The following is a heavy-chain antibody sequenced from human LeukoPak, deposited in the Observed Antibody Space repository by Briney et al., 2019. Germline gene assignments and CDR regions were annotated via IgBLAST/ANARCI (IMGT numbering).Heavy chain of an antibody. CDR1: GYTFTSYD. V-gene: IGHV1-8*01. CDR3: ARGVMGYYDSSGYYYEF. D-gene: IGHD3-22*01. J-gene: IGHJ4*02. CDR2: MNPNSGNT. Sequence: ASVKVSCKASGYTFTSYDINWVRQATGQGLEWMGWMNPNSGNTGYAQKFQGRVTMTRNTSISTAYMELSSLRSEDTAVYYCARGVMGYYDSSGYYYEFWGQGTLVTVSS.